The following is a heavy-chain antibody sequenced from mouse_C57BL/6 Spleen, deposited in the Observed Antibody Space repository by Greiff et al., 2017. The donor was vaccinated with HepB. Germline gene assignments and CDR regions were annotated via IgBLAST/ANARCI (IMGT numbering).Heavy chain of an antibody. CDR1: GFTFSDYY. CDR2: ISNGGGST. Sequence: EVKLVESGGGLVQPGGSLKLSCAASGFTFSDYYMYWVRQTPEKRLEWVAYISNGGGSTYYPDTVKGRFTISRDNAKNTLYLQMSRLKSEDTAMYYCARGHGYDEAWFAYWGQGTLVTVSA. CDR3: ARGHGYDEAWFAY. J-gene: IGHJ3*01. V-gene: IGHV5-12*01. D-gene: IGHD2-2*01.